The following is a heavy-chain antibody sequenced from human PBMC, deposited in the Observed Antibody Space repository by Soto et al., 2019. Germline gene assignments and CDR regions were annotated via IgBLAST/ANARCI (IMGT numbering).Heavy chain of an antibody. CDR3: AKDRGTGDYGVNAVDI. D-gene: IGHD7-27*01. CDR2: ISGRGENT. CDR1: GFTFSVFA. Sequence: EVQLLASGGGLVQPGGSLRLSCAASGFTFSVFAMSWVRQAPGKRMELVSTISGRGENTYYADSVTGRFTISRDNTKNTLNLQMNSLRGEDTAVYYCAKDRGTGDYGVNAVDIWGQGTMVSVAS. V-gene: IGHV3-23*01. J-gene: IGHJ3*02.